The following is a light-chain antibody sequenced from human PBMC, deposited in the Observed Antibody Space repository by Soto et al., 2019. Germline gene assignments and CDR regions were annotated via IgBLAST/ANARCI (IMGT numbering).Light chain of an antibody. CDR3: QQYGDLPVT. J-gene: IGKJ3*01. Sequence: DIQMTQSPSSLSASVGDRVTITCQANEDIRNSLHWYQQKPGKAPNLLIYDASNVETGVPSRFSGSVFGTDFTFTISSLQPEDVATYYCQQYGDLPVTFGPGTKVDIK. CDR2: DAS. CDR1: EDIRNS. V-gene: IGKV1-33*01.